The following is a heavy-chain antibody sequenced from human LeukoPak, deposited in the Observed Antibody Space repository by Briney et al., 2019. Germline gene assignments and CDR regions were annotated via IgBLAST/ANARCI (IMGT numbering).Heavy chain of an antibody. V-gene: IGHV3-30*04. J-gene: IGHJ4*02. CDR1: GFTFSHYA. D-gene: IGHD6-6*01. CDR2: ISYDGSSM. CDR3: AKGSAAARPYYFDS. Sequence: GGSLRLSCAASGFTFSHYAMHWVRQAPGKGLEWVALISYDGSSMFYVDSVKGRFTISRDNSRHTLSLQMNGLRADDTAVYYCAKGSAAARPYYFDSWGQGTLVAVSS.